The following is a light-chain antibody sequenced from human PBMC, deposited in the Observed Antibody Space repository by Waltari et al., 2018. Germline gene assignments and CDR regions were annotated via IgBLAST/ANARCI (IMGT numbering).Light chain of an antibody. CDR3: QQANTFPFT. Sequence: DIQMTQSPSSVSASVGDRVTITGRASQGLGRWLAWYQQKPGKAPKFLIYAASSLQSGVPSRFSGSGSGTDFTLTINSLQPEDFATYYCQQANTFPFTFGQGTRLEIK. V-gene: IGKV1-12*01. CDR1: QGLGRW. J-gene: IGKJ5*01. CDR2: AAS.